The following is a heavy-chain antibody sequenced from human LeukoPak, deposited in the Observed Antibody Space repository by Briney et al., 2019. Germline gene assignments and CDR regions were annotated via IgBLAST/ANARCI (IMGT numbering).Heavy chain of an antibody. D-gene: IGHD2-2*01. CDR1: GGSISSSSYY. CDR2: IYYSGRT. V-gene: IGHV4-39*01. Sequence: SETLSLTCTVSGGSISSSSYYWGWIRQPPGKGLEWIGSIYYSGRTYYSPSLKSRVTISVDTSKNQFPLKLSSVTAADTAVYYCARRDIVVVPAPLYYFDYWGQGTLVTVSS. CDR3: ARRDIVVVPAPLYYFDY. J-gene: IGHJ4*02.